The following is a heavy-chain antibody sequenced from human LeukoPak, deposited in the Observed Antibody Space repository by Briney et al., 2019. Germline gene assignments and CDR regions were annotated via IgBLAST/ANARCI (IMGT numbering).Heavy chain of an antibody. Sequence: PSETLSLTCTVSGGSISSYYWSWIRQPAGKGLEWIGRTYTSGSTNYNPSLKSRVTMSVDTSKNQFSLKLSSVTAADTAVYYCARGKAGYCSSTSCHLYYYYYMDVWGKGTTVTVSS. J-gene: IGHJ6*03. CDR3: ARGKAGYCSSTSCHLYYYYYMDV. CDR1: GGSISSYY. V-gene: IGHV4-4*07. D-gene: IGHD2-2*01. CDR2: TYTSGST.